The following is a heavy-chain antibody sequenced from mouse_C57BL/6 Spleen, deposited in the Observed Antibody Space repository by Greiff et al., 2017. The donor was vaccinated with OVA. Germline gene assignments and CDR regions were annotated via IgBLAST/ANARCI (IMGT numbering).Heavy chain of an antibody. J-gene: IGHJ2*01. Sequence: EVQGVESGGGLVQSGRSLRLSCATSGFTFSDFYMEWVRQAPGKGLEWIAASRNKANDYTTEYSASVKGRFIVSRDTSQSILYLQMNALRAEDTAISNCARDAGYDYDKGDYWGQGTTLTVSS. V-gene: IGHV7-1*01. D-gene: IGHD2-4*01. CDR2: SRNKANDYTT. CDR1: GFTFSDFY. CDR3: ARDAGYDYDKGDY.